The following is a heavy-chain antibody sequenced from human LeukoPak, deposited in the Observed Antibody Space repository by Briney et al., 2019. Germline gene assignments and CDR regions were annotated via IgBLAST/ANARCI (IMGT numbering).Heavy chain of an antibody. CDR1: GFTFSSYS. Sequence: GGSLRLSCAASGFTFSSYSMNWVRQAPGKGLEWVSSISSSSSYIYYADSVKGRFTISRDNAKSSLYLQMNSLRAEDTAVYYCARTYDSSGYYPYYFDYWGQGTLVTVSS. D-gene: IGHD3-22*01. V-gene: IGHV3-21*01. CDR2: ISSSSSYI. J-gene: IGHJ4*02. CDR3: ARTYDSSGYYPYYFDY.